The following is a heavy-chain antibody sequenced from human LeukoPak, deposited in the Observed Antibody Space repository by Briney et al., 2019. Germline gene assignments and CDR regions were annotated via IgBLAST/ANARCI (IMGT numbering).Heavy chain of an antibody. D-gene: IGHD6-19*01. CDR2: IWYDGGNK. Sequence: PGGSLRLSCAASGFSFSSYGMHWVRQAPGKGLEWVAVIWYDGGNKYYADSVKGRLTISRDNSKNTLYLHMNSLRAEDTAVYYCAKGKAVAGGVFEYWGQGTLVTVSS. CDR1: GFSFSSYG. CDR3: AKGKAVAGGVFEY. J-gene: IGHJ4*02. V-gene: IGHV3-33*06.